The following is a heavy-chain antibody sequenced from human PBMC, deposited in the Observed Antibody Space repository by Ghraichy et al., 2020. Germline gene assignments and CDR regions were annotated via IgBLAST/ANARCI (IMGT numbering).Heavy chain of an antibody. V-gene: IGHV4-61*01. CDR3: VRGRILGVTGYYFDH. D-gene: IGHD1-26*01. CDR2: TYDSGST. J-gene: IGHJ4*02. Sequence: SQTLSLTCIVSGGSVSSGSYNWSGIRQPPGKGLEWIGYTYDSGSTDYNPSLKSRVTIAADTSKNKFSLRLSSVTAADTAVSYCVRGRILGVTGYYFDHWGQGTLVTVSS. CDR1: GGSVSSGSYN.